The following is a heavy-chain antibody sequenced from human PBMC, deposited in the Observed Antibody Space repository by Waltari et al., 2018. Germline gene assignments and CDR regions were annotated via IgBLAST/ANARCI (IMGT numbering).Heavy chain of an antibody. CDR2: VVPVFGTS. CDR1: GGTFSSYA. D-gene: IGHD2-8*01. J-gene: IGHJ4*02. CDR3: ARGADCTNGVCYYFDY. Sequence: QVQLVQSGAEVKKPGSSVKVSCTASGGTFSSYAISRVGKATGQGLEWMGGVVPVFGTSNYAQKFQGRVTITTDESTGTAYMELSSLRSEDTAVYYCARGADCTNGVCYYFDYWGQGTLVTVSS. V-gene: IGHV1-69*05.